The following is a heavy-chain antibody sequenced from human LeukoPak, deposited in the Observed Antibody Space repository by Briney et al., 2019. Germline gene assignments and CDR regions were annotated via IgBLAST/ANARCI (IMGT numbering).Heavy chain of an antibody. CDR2: INHSGST. J-gene: IGHJ5*02. D-gene: IGHD3-22*01. CDR1: GGSFSGYY. CDR3: ARDINYYDSSGYFNWFDP. Sequence: SETLSLTCAVYGGSFSGYYWSWIRQPPGKGLEWIGEINHSGSTNYNPSLKSRVTISVDTSKNQFSLKLSSVTAAGTAVYYCARDINYYDSSGYFNWFDPWGQGTLVTVSS. V-gene: IGHV4-34*01.